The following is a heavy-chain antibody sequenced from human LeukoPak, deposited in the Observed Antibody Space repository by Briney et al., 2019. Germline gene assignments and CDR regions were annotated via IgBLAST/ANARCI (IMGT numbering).Heavy chain of an antibody. Sequence: ASVKVSCQASGYTFTSYGISWVRQAPGQGLEWMGRITAYNGNTNYAQKLQGRVTMTTDTSTSTAYMELRSLRSDDTAVYYCARDLGDLAYCGGDCYHFDCWGQGTLVTVSS. CDR3: ARDLGDLAYCGGDCYHFDC. CDR1: GYTFTSYG. J-gene: IGHJ4*02. D-gene: IGHD2-21*02. V-gene: IGHV1-18*01. CDR2: ITAYNGNT.